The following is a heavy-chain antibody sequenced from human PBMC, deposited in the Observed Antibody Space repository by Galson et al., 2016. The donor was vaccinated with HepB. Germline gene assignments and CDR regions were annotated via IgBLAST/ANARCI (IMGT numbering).Heavy chain of an antibody. D-gene: IGHD6-19*01. CDR1: GGSFSGYY. V-gene: IGHV4-34*01. CDR3: ARRARMSRGWYSRFGY. CDR2: INHSGNT. J-gene: IGHJ4*02. Sequence: SETLSLTCGVNGGSFSGYYWSWIRQPPRRGLEWIGEINHSGNTNYNPSLKSRVTISVDTSKKHFSPKLTSVTAADTAVYYCARRARMSRGWYSRFGYCGQATLVTVTA.